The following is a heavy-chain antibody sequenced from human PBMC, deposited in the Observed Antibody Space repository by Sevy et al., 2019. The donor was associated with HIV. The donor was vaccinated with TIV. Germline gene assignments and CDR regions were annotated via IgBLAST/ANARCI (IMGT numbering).Heavy chain of an antibody. D-gene: IGHD3-16*01. CDR3: ARLTGGVDSGFQH. V-gene: IGHV4-4*02. CDR2: IYHSGTT. J-gene: IGHJ1*01. Sequence: GSLRLSCAVSGFTFSSYTMNWVRQAPGKGLEWLGEIYHSGTTNRNPSLKSRLTISIDKSKNQFSLKLTSVTAADTAVYYCARLTGGVDSGFQHWGQGTLVTVSS. CDR1: GFTFSSYTM.